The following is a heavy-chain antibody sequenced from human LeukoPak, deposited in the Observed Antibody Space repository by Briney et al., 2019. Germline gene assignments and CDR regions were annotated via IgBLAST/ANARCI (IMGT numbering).Heavy chain of an antibody. CDR1: GGSISSSSYY. D-gene: IGHD3-22*01. J-gene: IGHJ3*02. Sequence: SETLSLTCTVSGGSISSSSYYWGWIRQPPGKGLEWIGSIYYSGSTYYNPSLKSRVTISVDTSKNQFSLKLSSVTAADTAVYYCARDRREPYYYDTSGYGDAFDIWGQGTMVTVSS. CDR2: IYYSGST. V-gene: IGHV4-39*07. CDR3: ARDRREPYYYDTSGYGDAFDI.